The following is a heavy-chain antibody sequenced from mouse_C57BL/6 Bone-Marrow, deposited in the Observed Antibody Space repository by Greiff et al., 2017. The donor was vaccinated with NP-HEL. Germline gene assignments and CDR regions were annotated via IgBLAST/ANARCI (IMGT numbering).Heavy chain of an antibody. Sequence: EVLLVESGGGLVQSGRSLRLSCATSGFTFSDFYMAWVRQTPGKGLEWIAAIRNKANDYTSAYSASGKGRFIVYKATYQSILYLRLIAFGAAAMAVYYCARDCRGDYSSSSQWYFDVWGKGTTVTVSS. CDR2: IRNKANDYTS. J-gene: IGHJ1*03. CDR3: ARDCRGDYSSSSQWYFDV. D-gene: IGHD1-1*01. CDR1: GFTFSDFY. V-gene: IGHV7-1*01.